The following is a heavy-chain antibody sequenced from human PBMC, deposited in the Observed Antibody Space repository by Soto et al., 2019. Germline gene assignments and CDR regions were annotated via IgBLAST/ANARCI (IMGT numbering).Heavy chain of an antibody. CDR1: GFSFNEAW. CDR3: TKGSVEGI. J-gene: IGHJ6*02. Sequence: EVQLVESAGGLVKPGGSLRLSCVASGFSFNEAWMNWVRQAPGEGLEWVCRIKTSAGGGATDYAAPVQGRLTISRDVSKNALYLHMNSRRTEYTAMYYCTKGSVEGIWGQGTTVTGSS. V-gene: IGHV3-15*07. D-gene: IGHD2-15*01. CDR2: IKTSAGGGAT.